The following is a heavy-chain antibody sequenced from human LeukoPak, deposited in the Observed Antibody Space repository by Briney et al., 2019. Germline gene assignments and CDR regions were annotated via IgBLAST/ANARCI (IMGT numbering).Heavy chain of an antibody. Sequence: WETLSLTCAVYGGSFSGYYWSWIRQPPGKGLEWIGEINHSGSTNYNPSLKSRVTISVDTSKNQFSLKLSSVTAADTAVYYCASTEDYSYGSAYYYYMDVWGKGTTVTISS. D-gene: IGHD5-18*01. CDR3: ASTEDYSYGSAYYYYMDV. J-gene: IGHJ6*03. CDR1: GGSFSGYY. CDR2: INHSGST. V-gene: IGHV4-34*01.